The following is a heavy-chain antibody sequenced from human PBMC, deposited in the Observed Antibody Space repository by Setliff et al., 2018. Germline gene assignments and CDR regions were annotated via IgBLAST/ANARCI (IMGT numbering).Heavy chain of an antibody. CDR3: ARVGSQGGYYFDS. Sequence: LGASLKISCKGSGYRFTSYWIGWVRQMPGKGLEWMGLIYPGDSDTRYSPSFRGQVTISADKSISSAYLQWRSLKASDTAMYYCARVGSQGGYYFDSWGQGTLVTVSS. V-gene: IGHV5-51*01. D-gene: IGHD3-10*01. J-gene: IGHJ4*02. CDR2: IYPGDSDT. CDR1: GYRFTSYW.